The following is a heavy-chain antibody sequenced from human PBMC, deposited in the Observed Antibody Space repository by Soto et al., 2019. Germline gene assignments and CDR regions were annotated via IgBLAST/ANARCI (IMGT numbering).Heavy chain of an antibody. V-gene: IGHV1-69*06. Sequence: SVKVSCKASGGTFSSYAISWVRQAPGQGLEWMGGIIPIFGTANYAQKFQGRVTITADKSTSTAYMELSSLRSEDTAVYYCAIKTITMIVVVTYYGMDVWGQVTTVTVSS. D-gene: IGHD3-22*01. J-gene: IGHJ6*02. CDR3: AIKTITMIVVVTYYGMDV. CDR2: IIPIFGTA. CDR1: GGTFSSYA.